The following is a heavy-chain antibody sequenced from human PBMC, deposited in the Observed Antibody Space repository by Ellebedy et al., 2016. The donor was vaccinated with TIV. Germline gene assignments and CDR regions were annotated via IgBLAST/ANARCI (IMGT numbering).Heavy chain of an antibody. V-gene: IGHV3-11*04. D-gene: IGHD3-10*01. CDR2: ISSSGSTI. CDR1: GFTFSDYY. J-gene: IGHJ4*02. CDR3: ARDDVMGWFGTARGYFDY. Sequence: PGGSLRLSCAASGFTFSDYYMSWIRQAPGKGLEWVSYISSSGSTIYYADSVKGRFTISRDNAKNSLYLQMNSLRAEDTAVYYCARDDVMGWFGTARGYFDYWGQGTLVTVSS.